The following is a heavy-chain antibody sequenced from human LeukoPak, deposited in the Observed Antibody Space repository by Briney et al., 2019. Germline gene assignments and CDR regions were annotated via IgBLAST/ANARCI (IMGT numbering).Heavy chain of an antibody. J-gene: IGHJ4*02. CDR3: ARVRRGYCSSTSCSRNYYFDY. Sequence: PSQTLSLTCTVSGGSISSGDYYWSWIRQPPGKGLEWIGYNYYSGSTYYNPSLKSRVTISVDTSKNQFSLKLSSVTAADAAVYYCARVRRGYCSSTSCSRNYYFDYWGQGTLVTVSS. D-gene: IGHD2-2*01. CDR2: NYYSGST. CDR1: GGSISSGDYY. V-gene: IGHV4-30-4*01.